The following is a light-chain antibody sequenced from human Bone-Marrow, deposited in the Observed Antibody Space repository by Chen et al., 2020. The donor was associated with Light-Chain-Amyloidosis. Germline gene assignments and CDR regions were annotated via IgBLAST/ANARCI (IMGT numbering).Light chain of an antibody. CDR2: DDR. V-gene: IGLV3-21*02. CDR3: QVWDRSSDRPV. Sequence: SYVLTQPSSVSVAPGQTATIACGGNNIGSTSVHWYQQTPGQAPLLVVYDDRDRPSGILERLCGSNAGNTATLTISRVEAADEADYYGQVWDRSSDRPVFGGGTKLTVL. J-gene: IGLJ3*02. CDR1: NIGSTS.